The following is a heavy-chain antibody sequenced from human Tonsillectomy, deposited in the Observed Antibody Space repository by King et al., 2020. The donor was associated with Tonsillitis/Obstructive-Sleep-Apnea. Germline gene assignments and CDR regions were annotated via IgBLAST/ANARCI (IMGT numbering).Heavy chain of an antibody. CDR2: ISYDGSHK. CDR3: ARDGGSNGYNLVSYYYYYMDV. D-gene: IGHD5-24*01. CDR1: GFTFSSYA. J-gene: IGHJ6*03. V-gene: IGHV3-30*04. Sequence: VQLVESGGGVVRPGRSLRLSCAASGFTFSSYAMHWVRQAPGKGLEWVAVISYDGSHKYYADSVKGRFTISRDNSKNTLYLQMDSLRAEDTAVYYCARDGGSNGYNLVSYYYYYMDVWGKGTTVTVSS.